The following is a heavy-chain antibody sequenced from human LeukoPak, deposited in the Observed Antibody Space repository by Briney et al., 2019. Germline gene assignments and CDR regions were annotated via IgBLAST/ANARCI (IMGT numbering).Heavy chain of an antibody. V-gene: IGHV3-7*01. Sequence: PGGSLRLSCAASGFTFSSYWMSWVRQAPGKGLEWVANIKQDGSEKYYVDSVKGRLTISRDNAKNSLYLQMNSLRAEDTAVYYCAREGGLGYCSSTSCYPDWYFDLWGRGTLVTVSS. D-gene: IGHD2-2*01. CDR2: IKQDGSEK. CDR3: AREGGLGYCSSTSCYPDWYFDL. J-gene: IGHJ2*01. CDR1: GFTFSSYW.